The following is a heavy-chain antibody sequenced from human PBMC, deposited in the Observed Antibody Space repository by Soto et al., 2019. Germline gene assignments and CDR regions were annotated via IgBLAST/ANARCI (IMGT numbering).Heavy chain of an antibody. V-gene: IGHV3-53*01. CDR2: IYSGGTT. CDR1: GFTVSNNY. D-gene: IGHD5-12*01. CDR3: ARNGWDMATGRM. J-gene: IGHJ4*02. Sequence: EVQLVESGGGLVQPGGSLRLSCAASGFTVSNNYMIWFRLPPGKGLEWVSLIYSGGTTYYADSVKGRFTISRDNSKNTLSLKIIVLRVEDTAVYYCARNGWDMATGRMWGPVTMFTVTS.